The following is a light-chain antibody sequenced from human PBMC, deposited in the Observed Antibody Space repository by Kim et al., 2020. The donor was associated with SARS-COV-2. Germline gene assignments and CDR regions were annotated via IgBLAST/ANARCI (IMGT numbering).Light chain of an antibody. CDR3: QAWDSSTVV. CDR2: QDS. CDR1: KLGDTY. V-gene: IGLV3-1*01. Sequence: VAPAQTASITCSGDKLGDTYACWYQQKPGPSPVLVIYQDSKRPSGIPERFSGSNSGNTATLTISGTQAMDEADYYCQAWDSSTVVFGGGTQLTVL. J-gene: IGLJ2*01.